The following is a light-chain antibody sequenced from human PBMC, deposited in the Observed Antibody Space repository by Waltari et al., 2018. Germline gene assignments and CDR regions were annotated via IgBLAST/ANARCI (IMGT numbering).Light chain of an antibody. CDR2: EVN. V-gene: IGLV2-8*01. J-gene: IGLJ2*01. CDR1: SRTFGAYSY. Sequence: QSALTQPPSASGSPGQSVTISCTGTSRTFGAYSYVSWYQHHPGKAPKLMIYEVNKRPSGVPDRFSGSKSGNTASLTVSGLQAEDEADYYCSSYAGPNSVVFGGGTKLTVL. CDR3: SSYAGPNSVV.